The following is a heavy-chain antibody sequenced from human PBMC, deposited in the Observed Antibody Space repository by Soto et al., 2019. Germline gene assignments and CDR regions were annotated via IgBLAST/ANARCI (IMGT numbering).Heavy chain of an antibody. V-gene: IGHV4-39*01. D-gene: IGHD3-10*01. CDR1: GGSISSSSYY. J-gene: IGHJ6*02. CDR3: ARRLPWFGELLVNYYYYGMDV. CDR2: IYYSGST. Sequence: SETLSLTCTVSGGSISSSSYYWGWIRQPPGKGLEWIGSIYYSGSTYYNPSLKSRVTISVDTSKNQFSLKLSSVTAADTAVYYCARRLPWFGELLVNYYYYGMDVWGQGTTVTVS.